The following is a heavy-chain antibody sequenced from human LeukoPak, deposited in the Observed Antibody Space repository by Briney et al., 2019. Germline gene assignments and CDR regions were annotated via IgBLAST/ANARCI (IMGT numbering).Heavy chain of an antibody. Sequence: SVKVSCEASGGTFSSYAISWVRQAPGQGLEWMGRIIPIFGIANYAQKFQGRVTITADKSTSTAYMELSSLRSEDTAVYYCARNSIVGATLRVSNWFDPWGQGTLVTVSS. CDR1: GGTFSSYA. J-gene: IGHJ5*02. CDR3: ARNSIVGATLRVSNWFDP. D-gene: IGHD1-26*01. V-gene: IGHV1-69*04. CDR2: IIPIFGIA.